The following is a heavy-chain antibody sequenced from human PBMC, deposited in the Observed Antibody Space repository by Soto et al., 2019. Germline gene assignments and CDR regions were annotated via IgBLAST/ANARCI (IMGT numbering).Heavy chain of an antibody. CDR3: ARLPHDPSGYYYHMDV. CDR2: IYYSGST. J-gene: IGHJ6*03. V-gene: IGHV4-39*01. D-gene: IGHD3-10*01. Sequence: PSETLSLTCTVSGGSISSSSYYWGWIRQPPGKGLEWIGSIYYSGSTYYNPSLKSRVTISVDTSKNQFSLKLSSVTAADTAVYYCARLPHDPSGYYYHMDVWGKGTTVTVSS. CDR1: GGSISSSSYY.